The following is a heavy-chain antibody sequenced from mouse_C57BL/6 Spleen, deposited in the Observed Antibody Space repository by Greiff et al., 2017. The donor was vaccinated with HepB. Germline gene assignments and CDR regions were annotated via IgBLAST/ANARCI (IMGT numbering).Heavy chain of an antibody. CDR1: GFNIKNTY. CDR3: ARRHSSGYLDY. Sequence: VQLQQSVAELVRPGASVKLSCTASGFNIKNTYMHWVKQRPEQGLEWIGRIVPANGNTKYAPKFQGKATITADTSSNTAYLQLSNLTSEDTTIYCCARRHSSGYLDYWGQGTSVTVSS. J-gene: IGHJ4*01. D-gene: IGHD3-1*01. CDR2: IVPANGNT. V-gene: IGHV14-3*01.